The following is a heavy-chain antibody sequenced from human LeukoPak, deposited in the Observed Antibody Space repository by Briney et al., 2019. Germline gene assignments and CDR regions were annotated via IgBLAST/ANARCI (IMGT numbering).Heavy chain of an antibody. CDR1: GFTFSNYW. Sequence: GGSLRLSCAASGFTFSNYWMYWVRQAPGKGLVWVSRINSVGSNTGYADSVKGRFTISRDNAKNTLYLQMHSLRVEDTAVYYCAKLAKYFYGSETYYFFEHWGQGTPVTASS. CDR2: INSVGSNT. J-gene: IGHJ4*02. V-gene: IGHV3-74*01. D-gene: IGHD3-10*01. CDR3: AKLAKYFYGSETYYFFEH.